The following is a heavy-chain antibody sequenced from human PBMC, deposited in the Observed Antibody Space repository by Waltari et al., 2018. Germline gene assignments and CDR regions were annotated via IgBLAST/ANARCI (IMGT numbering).Heavy chain of an antibody. V-gene: IGHV4-39*01. Sequence: QLQLQESGPGLVKPSETLSLTCTVSGGSISSSSYYWGWIRQPPGKGLEWIGRIYYSGSTYYNPSLKGRVTISVDTSKNQFSLKLSSVTAADTAVYYCARHYYGSGSYSPYFDYWGQGTLVTVSS. CDR2: IYYSGST. CDR1: GGSISSSSYY. CDR3: ARHYYGSGSYSPYFDY. D-gene: IGHD3-10*01. J-gene: IGHJ4*02.